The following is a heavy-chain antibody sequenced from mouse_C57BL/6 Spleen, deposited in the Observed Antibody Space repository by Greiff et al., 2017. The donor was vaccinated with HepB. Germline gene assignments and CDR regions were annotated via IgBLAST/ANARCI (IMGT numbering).Heavy chain of an antibody. D-gene: IGHD2-3*01. CDR2: INPSSGYT. Sequence: QVQLQQSGAELAKPGASVKLSCKASGYTFTSYWMHWVKQRPGQGLEWIGYINPSSGYTKYNQKFKNKATLTADKTSSTAYMQLSSLTYEDAAVYYCARERGGYYGAYWGQGTLVTVSA. CDR3: ARERGGYYGAY. J-gene: IGHJ3*01. V-gene: IGHV1-7*01. CDR1: GYTFTSYW.